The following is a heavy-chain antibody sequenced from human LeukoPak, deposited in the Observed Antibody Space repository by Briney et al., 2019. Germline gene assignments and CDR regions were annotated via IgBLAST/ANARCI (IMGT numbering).Heavy chain of an antibody. CDR1: GGSMNSYY. J-gene: IGHJ4*02. D-gene: IGHD3-22*01. Sequence: SETLSLTCSVSGGSMNSYYWSWIRQSPGKGLEWIGYIYYSGSTNYNPSLKSRVTISVDTSKNQFSLKLSSVTAADTAVYYCARRAFSSGYYYFDYWGQGTLVTVSS. CDR3: ARRAFSSGYYYFDY. CDR2: IYYSGST. V-gene: IGHV4-59*08.